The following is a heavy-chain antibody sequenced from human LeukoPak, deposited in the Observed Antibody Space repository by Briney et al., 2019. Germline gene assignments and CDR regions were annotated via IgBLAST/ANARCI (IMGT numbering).Heavy chain of an antibody. CDR3: ARGFYDFVPPGWFDP. D-gene: IGHD3-3*01. Sequence: SETLSLTCTVSGGSISSYYWSWIRQPPGKGLEWIGYVYYSGSTNYNPSLKSRVTISVDTSKNQFSLKLSSVTAADTAVYYCARGFYDFVPPGWFDPWGQGTLVTVSS. CDR2: VYYSGST. CDR1: GGSISSYY. V-gene: IGHV4-59*01. J-gene: IGHJ5*02.